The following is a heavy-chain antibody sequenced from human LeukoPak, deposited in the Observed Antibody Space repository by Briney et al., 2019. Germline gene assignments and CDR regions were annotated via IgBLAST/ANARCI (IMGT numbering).Heavy chain of an antibody. V-gene: IGHV3-23*01. CDR2: ISGSGGST. D-gene: IGHD5-24*01. CDR3: AKARWLQLFEFDY. J-gene: IGHJ4*02. CDR1: GFTFSSYA. Sequence: GGPLRLSCAASGFTFSSYAMSWVRQAPGKGLEWVSAISGSGGSTYYADSVKGRFTISRDNSKNTLYLQMNSLRAEDTAVYYCAKARWLQLFEFDYWGQGTLVTVSS.